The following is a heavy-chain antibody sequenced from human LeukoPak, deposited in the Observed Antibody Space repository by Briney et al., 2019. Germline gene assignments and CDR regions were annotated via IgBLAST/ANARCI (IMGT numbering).Heavy chain of an antibody. Sequence: GRSLRLSCAASGFTFWSYGMHWVRQAPGKGLEWVAVVSYDGRNEYYADSVKGRLTISRDNSKNTLYLQMNSLRAEDTAVYYCAKDLAYYDSSGYYYHYWGQGTLVTVSS. CDR2: VSYDGRNE. V-gene: IGHV3-30*18. D-gene: IGHD3-22*01. CDR3: AKDLAYYDSSGYYYHY. J-gene: IGHJ4*02. CDR1: GFTFWSYG.